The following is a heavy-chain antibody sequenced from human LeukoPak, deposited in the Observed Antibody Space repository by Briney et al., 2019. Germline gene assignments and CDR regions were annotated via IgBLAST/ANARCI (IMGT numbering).Heavy chain of an antibody. V-gene: IGHV3-48*04. Sequence: GGSLRLSCAASGFTFGSYSMNWVRQAPGKGLEWVSYISSSSSTIYYADSVKGRFTISRDNAKNSLYLQMNCLRAEDTAVYYCASESREWVVRKNTFDYWGQGTLVTVSS. CDR1: GFTFGSYS. J-gene: IGHJ4*02. D-gene: IGHD6-19*01. CDR2: ISSSSSTI. CDR3: ASESREWVVRKNTFDY.